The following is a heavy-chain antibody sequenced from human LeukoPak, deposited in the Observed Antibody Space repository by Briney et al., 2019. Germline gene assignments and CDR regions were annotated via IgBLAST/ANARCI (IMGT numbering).Heavy chain of an antibody. CDR3: ARINSSSSPHFDY. CDR2: INQDGSEK. V-gene: IGHV3-7*01. D-gene: IGHD6-6*01. J-gene: IGHJ4*02. CDR1: GFTLSSYW. Sequence: PGGSLRLSCAASGFTLSSYWMSWVRQAPGKGLEWVANINQDGSEKSYVDSVKGRFTISRDNAKNSLFLQMNSLRAEDTAVYYCARINSSSSPHFDYWGQGTLDTVSS.